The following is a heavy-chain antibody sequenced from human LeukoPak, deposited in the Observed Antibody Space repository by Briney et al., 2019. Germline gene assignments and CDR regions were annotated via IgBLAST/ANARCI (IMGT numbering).Heavy chain of an antibody. J-gene: IGHJ3*02. Sequence: SETLPLTCSVSGVSISIYQWYWIRQPPGQGLEWIGYTQSSGSTDYNPSLKSRVTISKDTSKNQFSLRLSSVTAADTALYYCATNAGPAPHDAFDIWGQGTMVTVSS. CDR1: GVSISIYQ. D-gene: IGHD2-2*01. CDR3: ATNAGPAPHDAFDI. V-gene: IGHV4-4*09. CDR2: TQSSGST.